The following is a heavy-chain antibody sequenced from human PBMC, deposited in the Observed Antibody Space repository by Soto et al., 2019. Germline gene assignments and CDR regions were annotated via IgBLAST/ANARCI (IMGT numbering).Heavy chain of an antibody. D-gene: IGHD2-21*01. Sequence: QVQLQESGPGLVKPSDTLSLMCAVSGYAINSSNWWGWIRQPPGKGLEWIGYIYYSGSTYYNPPLKSRVTMSVDTSKNQFSLKLSSVTAVDTAVYYCARSISAIYYYGLDVWGQGTSVTVSS. CDR3: ARSISAIYYYGLDV. J-gene: IGHJ6*02. V-gene: IGHV4-28*01. CDR1: GYAINSSNW. CDR2: IYYSGST.